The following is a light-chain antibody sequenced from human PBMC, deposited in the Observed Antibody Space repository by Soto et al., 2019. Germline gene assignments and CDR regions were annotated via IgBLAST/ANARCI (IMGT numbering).Light chain of an antibody. CDR3: QQYNSYST. Sequence: DSQKTQSPSTLPASVGDRVTITCRASQSISSWLAWYQQKPGKAPKLLIYDASSLESGVPSRFSGSGSGTEFTLTISSLQPDDFATYYCQQYNSYSTFGQGTKVDI. V-gene: IGKV1-5*01. CDR1: QSISSW. J-gene: IGKJ1*01. CDR2: DAS.